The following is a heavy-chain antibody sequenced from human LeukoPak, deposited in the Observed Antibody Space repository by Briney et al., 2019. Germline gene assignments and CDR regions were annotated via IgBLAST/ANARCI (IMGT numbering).Heavy chain of an antibody. J-gene: IGHJ4*02. CDR3: ASQAVAGQHGDY. Sequence: PGESLKISCKGSGYSFTSYWISWARQMPGKGLEWMGRIDPSDSYTNYSPSFQGHVTISADKSISTAYLQWSSLKASDTAMYYCASQAVAGQHGDYWGQGTLVTVSS. CDR2: IDPSDSYT. V-gene: IGHV5-10-1*01. D-gene: IGHD6-19*01. CDR1: GYSFTSYW.